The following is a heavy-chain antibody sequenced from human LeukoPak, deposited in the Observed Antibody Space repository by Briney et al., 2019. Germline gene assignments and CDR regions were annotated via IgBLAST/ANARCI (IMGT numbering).Heavy chain of an antibody. CDR2: IYYSGST. J-gene: IGHJ4*02. Sequence: PSETLSLTCTVSGGSISSYYWSWVRQPPGKGLEGIGDIYYSGSTNYNPSLTSRGTISVDTSKTQFSLKLSSVTAADTAVYYCARYSSSWYYFDYWGQGTLVTVSS. CDR3: ARYSSSWYYFDY. V-gene: IGHV4-59*12. D-gene: IGHD6-13*01. CDR1: GGSISSYY.